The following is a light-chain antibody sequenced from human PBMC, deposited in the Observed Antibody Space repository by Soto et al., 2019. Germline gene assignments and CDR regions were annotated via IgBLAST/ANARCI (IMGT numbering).Light chain of an antibody. CDR1: QSVRSTY. Sequence: EIGLTESPGTLSLSPGERATLSCRASQSVRSTYLGCYRHRRGHAPRLLIYGASNRATEIPDRFSGSGSGTDFTLNITRVEPEDSAVYYCMQHSGTSPKTFGQGTMVDI. CDR3: MQHSGTSPKT. V-gene: IGKV3-20*01. CDR2: GAS. J-gene: IGKJ1*01.